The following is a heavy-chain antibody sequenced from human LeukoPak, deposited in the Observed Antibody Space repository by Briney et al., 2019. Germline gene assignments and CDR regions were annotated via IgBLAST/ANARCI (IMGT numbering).Heavy chain of an antibody. Sequence: PSETLSLTCAVYGGSFSGYYWSWIRQPPGKGLGWIGEINHSGSTNYNPSLKSRVTISVDTSKNQFSLKLSSVTAADTAVYYCARGTSSRGNYDYVWGTLYYYYYYYMDVWGKGTTVTVSS. CDR1: GGSFSGYY. CDR2: INHSGST. V-gene: IGHV4-34*01. D-gene: IGHD3-16*01. CDR3: ARGTSSRGNYDYVWGTLYYYYYYYMDV. J-gene: IGHJ6*03.